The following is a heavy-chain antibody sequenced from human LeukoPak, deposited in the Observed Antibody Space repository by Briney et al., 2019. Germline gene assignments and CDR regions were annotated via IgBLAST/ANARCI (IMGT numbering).Heavy chain of an antibody. CDR1: GYTFTGYY. J-gene: IGHJ4*02. Sequence: ASVKVSCKASGYTFTGYYMHWVRQAPGQGLEWMGWINPNSGGTNYAQKSQGRVTMTRDTSISTAYMELSRLRSDDTAVYYCARIATDFWSGYSWWGQGTLVTVSS. V-gene: IGHV1-2*02. CDR2: INPNSGGT. D-gene: IGHD3-3*01. CDR3: ARIATDFWSGYSW.